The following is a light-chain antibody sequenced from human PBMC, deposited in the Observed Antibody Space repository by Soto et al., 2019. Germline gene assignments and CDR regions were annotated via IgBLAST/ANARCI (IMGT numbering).Light chain of an antibody. J-gene: IGKJ4*01. CDR3: QQRRDGPLP. Sequence: EVVLTQSPATLSLFPGERATLSCRASQSVINELAWYQQKPGQAPRLLVYDASKRATGVPARFSGSGSGTDFTLPISSLETEDFAVYYCQQRRDGPLPFGGGTKGE. CDR1: QSVINE. CDR2: DAS. V-gene: IGKV3-11*01.